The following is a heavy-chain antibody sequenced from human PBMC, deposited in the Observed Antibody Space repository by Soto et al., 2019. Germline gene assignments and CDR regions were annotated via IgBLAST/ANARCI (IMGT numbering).Heavy chain of an antibody. V-gene: IGHV3-30*18. CDR2: ISYDGSNK. Sequence: QVQLVESGGGVVQPGRSLRLSCAASGFTFSSYGMHWVRQAPGKGLEWVAVISYDGSNKYYADSVKGRFTISRDNSKNALYLQMNSLRAEDTAVYYCAKDRYSHGGMDVWGQGTTVTVSS. D-gene: IGHD3-16*02. CDR1: GFTFSSYG. J-gene: IGHJ6*02. CDR3: AKDRYSHGGMDV.